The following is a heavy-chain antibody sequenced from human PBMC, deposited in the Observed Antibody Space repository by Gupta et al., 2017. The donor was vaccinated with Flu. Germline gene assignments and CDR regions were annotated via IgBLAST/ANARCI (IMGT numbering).Heavy chain of an antibody. CDR2: IRSKAYGGTT. Sequence: EVQLVESGGGLVQPGRSLRLSCTASGFTFGDYAMSWFRQAPGKGLEGVGFIRSKAYGGTTEYAASVKGRFTISRDDSKSIAYLQMNSLKTEDTAVYYCTRVIVAGPAFFDYWGQGTLVTVSS. CDR3: TRVIVAGPAFFDY. V-gene: IGHV3-49*03. D-gene: IGHD6-19*01. J-gene: IGHJ4*02. CDR1: GFTFGDYA.